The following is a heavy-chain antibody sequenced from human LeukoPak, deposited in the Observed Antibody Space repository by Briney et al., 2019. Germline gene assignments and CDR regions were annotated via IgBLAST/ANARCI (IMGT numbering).Heavy chain of an antibody. CDR1: GSTFSSYS. Sequence: PGGSLRLSCAASGSTFSSYSMNWVRQAPGKGLEWVSYVSSSGTTMYYPDSVRGRFTISRDSAKNSLYLQMNSLRAEDTAVYYCARDLNWGFDYWGQGTLVTVSS. J-gene: IGHJ4*02. CDR2: VSSSGTTM. V-gene: IGHV3-48*04. CDR3: ARDLNWGFDY. D-gene: IGHD7-27*01.